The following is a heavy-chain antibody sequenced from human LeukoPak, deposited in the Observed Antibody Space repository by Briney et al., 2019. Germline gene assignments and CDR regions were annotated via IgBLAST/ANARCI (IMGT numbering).Heavy chain of an antibody. CDR2: ISASGGSS. CDR1: GFTLSSYA. CDR3: AKVAYSGGWSPFDY. Sequence: PGGSLRLSCAASGFTLSSYAMSCVRQAPGKGLEWVSAISASGGSSYYADSVKGRFTISRDNSKNTLYLQMNSLRAEDTAVYYCAKVAYSGGWSPFDYWGQGTLVTVSS. J-gene: IGHJ4*02. V-gene: IGHV3-23*01. D-gene: IGHD6-19*01.